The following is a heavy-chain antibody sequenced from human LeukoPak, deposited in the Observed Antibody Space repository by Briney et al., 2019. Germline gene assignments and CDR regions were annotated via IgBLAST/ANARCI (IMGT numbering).Heavy chain of an antibody. CDR3: ATAIMTTVTTPFDY. CDR2: FDPEDGET. V-gene: IGHV1-24*01. Sequence: ASVKVSCKVSGYTLTELSMHWVRQAPGKGLEWMGGFDPEDGETIYVLKFKGRVTMTEDTSTDTVYMELSSLRSEDTAVYYCATAIMTTVTTPFDYWGQGTLVTVSS. D-gene: IGHD4-17*01. CDR1: GYTLTELS. J-gene: IGHJ4*02.